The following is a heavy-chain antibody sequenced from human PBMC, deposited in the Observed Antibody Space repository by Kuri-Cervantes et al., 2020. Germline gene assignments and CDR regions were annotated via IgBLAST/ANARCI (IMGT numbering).Heavy chain of an antibody. V-gene: IGHV4-59*12. Sequence: SETLSLTCTVSGGSISSYYWSWIRQPPGKGLEWIGYIYYSGSTNYNPSLKSRVTISVDKSKNQFSLKLSSVTAADTAVYYCASLVKEAVTNYYYYGMDVWGQGTTVTVSS. D-gene: IGHD2-15*01. J-gene: IGHJ6*02. CDR1: GGSISSYY. CDR2: IYYSGST. CDR3: ASLVKEAVTNYYYYGMDV.